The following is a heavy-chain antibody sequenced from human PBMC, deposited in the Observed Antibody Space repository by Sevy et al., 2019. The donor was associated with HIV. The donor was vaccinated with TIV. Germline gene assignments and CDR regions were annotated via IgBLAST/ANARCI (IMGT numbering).Heavy chain of an antibody. Sequence: GGSLRLSCAASGFTFSSYAMSWVRQAPGKGLEWVSAISGSGGSTYYADSVKGRFTISRDNSKNTLYLQMNGLRAEETAVYYCAKDCSSTSFHGDAFDIWGQGTMVTVSS. CDR3: AKDCSSTSFHGDAFDI. D-gene: IGHD2-2*01. CDR2: ISGSGGST. J-gene: IGHJ3*02. V-gene: IGHV3-23*01. CDR1: GFTFSSYA.